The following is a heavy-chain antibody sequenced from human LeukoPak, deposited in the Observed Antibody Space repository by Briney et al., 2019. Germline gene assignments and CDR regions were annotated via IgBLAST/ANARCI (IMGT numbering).Heavy chain of an antibody. J-gene: IGHJ3*02. CDR2: ISGSSGST. D-gene: IGHD2-15*01. Sequence: GGSLRLSCAPSGFTFSSYAMSSVRQAPGKGLEWVSGISGSSGSTHYADSVKDRFTISRDNSKNTLYLQMNSLRAEDTAVYYSAKETVVVVAATPDAFDIWGQGTMVTVSS. V-gene: IGHV3-23*01. CDR3: AKETVVVVAATPDAFDI. CDR1: GFTFSSYA.